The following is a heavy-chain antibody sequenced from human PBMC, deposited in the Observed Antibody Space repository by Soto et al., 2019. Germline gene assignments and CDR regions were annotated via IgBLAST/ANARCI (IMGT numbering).Heavy chain of an antibody. CDR3: ARDGPYDILTGYGNERGEPYYFDY. V-gene: IGHV3-64*01. CDR1: GFTFSSYA. D-gene: IGHD3-9*01. Sequence: GGSLRLSCAASGFTFSSYAMHWVRQAPGKGLEYVSAISSNGGSTYYANSVKGGFTISRDNSKNTLYLKMGSLRAEDMAVYYCARDGPYDILTGYGNERGEPYYFDYWGQGTLVTVSS. CDR2: ISSNGGST. J-gene: IGHJ4*02.